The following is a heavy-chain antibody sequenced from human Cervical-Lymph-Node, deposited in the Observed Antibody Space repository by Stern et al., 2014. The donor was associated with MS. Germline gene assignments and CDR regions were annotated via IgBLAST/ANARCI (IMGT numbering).Heavy chain of an antibody. D-gene: IGHD4-17*01. V-gene: IGHV3-11*01. CDR1: GFTFSDYY. Sequence: MQLVESGGGLVKPGGSLRLSCAASGFTFSDYYMAWIRQAPGKGLEWLSYISSSGRTIHYADSVKGRFTISRDNAENSLYLRMNSLRAEDTAVYYCARGEEDYGDYVGAVDYWGQGSLVTVSS. CDR2: ISSSGRTI. CDR3: ARGEEDYGDYVGAVDY. J-gene: IGHJ4*02.